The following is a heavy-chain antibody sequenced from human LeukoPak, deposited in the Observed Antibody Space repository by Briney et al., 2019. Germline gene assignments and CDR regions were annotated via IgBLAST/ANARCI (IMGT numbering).Heavy chain of an antibody. CDR2: ISAYNGNT. CDR3: ARALQVAAIGRSPVHYMDV. J-gene: IGHJ6*03. Sequence: ASVKVSCKASGYTFTSYGISWVRQAPGQGLEWMGWISAYNGNTNYAQELQGRVTMTTDTSTSTAYMELRSLRSDDTAVYYCARALQVAAIGRSPVHYMDVWGKGTTVTVSS. D-gene: IGHD6-19*01. V-gene: IGHV1-18*01. CDR1: GYTFTSYG.